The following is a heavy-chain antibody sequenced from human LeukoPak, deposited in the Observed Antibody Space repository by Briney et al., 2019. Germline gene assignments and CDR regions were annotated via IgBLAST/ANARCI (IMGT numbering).Heavy chain of an antibody. CDR1: GGSISSSSYY. V-gene: IGHV4-39*07. D-gene: IGHD3-10*01. CDR2: IYYSGST. J-gene: IGHJ6*04. CDR3: ARDYYGSGSYYSRVGTMDV. Sequence: PSETLSLTCTVSGGSISSSSYYWGWIRQPPGKGLEWIGSIYYSGSTYYNPSLKSRVTISVDTSKNQFSLKLSSVTAADTAVYYCARDYYGSGSYYSRVGTMDVWGKGTTVTVSS.